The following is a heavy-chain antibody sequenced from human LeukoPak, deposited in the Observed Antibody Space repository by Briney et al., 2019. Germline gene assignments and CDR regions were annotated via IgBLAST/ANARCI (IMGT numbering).Heavy chain of an antibody. CDR2: INSDGSRT. D-gene: IGHD3-16*01. Sequence: GGSLRPSCTASAHTLSNYWMHWVRQAPGKGLVWVSHINSDGSRTDYADSVKGRFTISRDNAKNTLYLQMNSLRVEDTAVYYCVRGNPLGHFWGQGTLVTVSS. CDR3: VRGNPLGHF. CDR1: AHTLSNYW. V-gene: IGHV3-74*01. J-gene: IGHJ4*02.